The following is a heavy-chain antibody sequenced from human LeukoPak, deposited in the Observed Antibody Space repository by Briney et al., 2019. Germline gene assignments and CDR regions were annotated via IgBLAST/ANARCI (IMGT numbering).Heavy chain of an antibody. D-gene: IGHD3-3*01. V-gene: IGHV3-9*01. CDR2: ISWNSGSI. CDR3: AKENQIYDLWSGYRMEYGMDV. J-gene: IGHJ6*02. Sequence: GGSLRLSCAASGFTFDDYAMHWVRQAPGKGLEWVSGISWNSGSIGYADSVKGRFTISRDNAKNSLYLQMNSLRAEDTALYYCAKENQIYDLWSGYRMEYGMDVWGQGTTVTVSS. CDR1: GFTFDDYA.